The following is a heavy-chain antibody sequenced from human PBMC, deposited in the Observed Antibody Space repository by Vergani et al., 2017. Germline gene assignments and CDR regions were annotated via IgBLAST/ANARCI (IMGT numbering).Heavy chain of an antibody. J-gene: IGHJ5*02. CDR2: IYYRGST. V-gene: IGHV4-39*01. Sequence: QLQLQESGPGLVKPSATLSLICSVSGASIRSSNYYWGWIRQPPGKGLEWIASIYYRGSTYYNPSLKSRVTISVDTSKNQFSLKLSSVTAADTAVYFCARHSTVEWLVKLGWIDPWGQGILVTVSS. CDR1: GASIRSSNYY. D-gene: IGHD6-19*01. CDR3: ARHSTVEWLVKLGWIDP.